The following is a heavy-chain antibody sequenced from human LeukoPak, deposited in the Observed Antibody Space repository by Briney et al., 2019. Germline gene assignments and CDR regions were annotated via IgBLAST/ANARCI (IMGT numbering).Heavy chain of an antibody. D-gene: IGHD2-2*01. V-gene: IGHV4-30-4*01. CDR1: GGSSSSGDYY. CDR2: IYYSGST. J-gene: IGHJ4*02. Sequence: SQTLSLTCTVSGGSSSSGDYYWSWIRQPPGKGLEWIGYIYYSGSTYYNPSLKSRVTISVDTSKNQFSLKLSSVTAADTAVYYCARGTVPAPLDYWGQGTLVTVSS. CDR3: ARGTVPAPLDY.